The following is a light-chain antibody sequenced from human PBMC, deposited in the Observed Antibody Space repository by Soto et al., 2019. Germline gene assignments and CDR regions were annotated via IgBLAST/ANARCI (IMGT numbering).Light chain of an antibody. CDR2: EDN. Sequence: NFMLTQPHSVSESPGKTVTISCTRSSGSIASNYVQWYQQRPGSAPTTVIYEDNQRPSGVPDRFSGSIDSSSNSASLTISGLKTEDEGDYYGQSYDSSLPRLFGGGTKVTVL. CDR3: QSYDSSLPRL. V-gene: IGLV6-57*03. J-gene: IGLJ3*02. CDR1: SGSIASNY.